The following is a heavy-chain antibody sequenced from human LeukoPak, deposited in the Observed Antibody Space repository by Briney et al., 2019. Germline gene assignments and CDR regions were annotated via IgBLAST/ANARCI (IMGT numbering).Heavy chain of an antibody. CDR2: IGTAGDT. CDR3: ARGDYYGSGSYYNENWFDP. J-gene: IGHJ5*02. D-gene: IGHD3-10*01. Sequence: PGRSLRLSCAASGFTFSSYDMHWVRQATGKGLEWVSAIGTAGDTYYPGSVKGRFTISRENAKNSLYLQMNSLRAGDTAVYYCARGDYYGSGSYYNENWFDPWGQGTLVTVSS. V-gene: IGHV3-13*01. CDR1: GFTFSSYD.